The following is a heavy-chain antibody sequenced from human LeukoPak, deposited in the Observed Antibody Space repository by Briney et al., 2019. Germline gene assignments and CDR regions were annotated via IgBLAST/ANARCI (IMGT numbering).Heavy chain of an antibody. J-gene: IGHJ6*03. D-gene: IGHD3-22*01. CDR3: ARIRGRSNYYDSSGWDMDV. Sequence: SETLSLTCTVSGGSISSSSYYWGWIRQPPGKGLEWIGSIYYSGSTYYNPSLKSRVTISVDTSKNQFSLKLSSVTAADTAVYYCARIRGRSNYYDSSGWDMDVWGKGTTVTVSS. V-gene: IGHV4-39*01. CDR1: GGSISSSSYY. CDR2: IYYSGST.